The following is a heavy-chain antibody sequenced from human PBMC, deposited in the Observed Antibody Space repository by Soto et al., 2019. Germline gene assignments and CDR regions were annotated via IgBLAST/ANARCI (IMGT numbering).Heavy chain of an antibody. CDR3: ARVGCSGGSCYGKNWFDP. CDR1: GYTFTSYA. J-gene: IGHJ5*02. CDR2: INAGNGNT. V-gene: IGHV1-3*01. Sequence: ASVKVSCKASGYTFTSYARHWVRQAPGQRLEWMGWINAGNGNTKYSQKFQGRVTITRDTSASTAYMELSSLRSEDTAVYYCARVGCSGGSCYGKNWFDPWGQGTLVTVSS. D-gene: IGHD2-15*01.